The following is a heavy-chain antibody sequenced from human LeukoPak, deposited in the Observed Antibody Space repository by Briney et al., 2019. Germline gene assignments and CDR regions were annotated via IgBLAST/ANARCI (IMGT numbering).Heavy chain of an antibody. D-gene: IGHD3-10*01. Sequence: GGSLRLSCAASGFTFSSYWIHWVRQAPGKGPVWVSRINTDGSTTSYADSVKGRFTISRDNTKNTVYLQMSSLRAEDTAVYYCRCGSGAFDIWGQGTMVTVSS. CDR2: INTDGSTT. J-gene: IGHJ3*02. V-gene: IGHV3-74*01. CDR3: RCGSGAFDI. CDR1: GFTFSSYW.